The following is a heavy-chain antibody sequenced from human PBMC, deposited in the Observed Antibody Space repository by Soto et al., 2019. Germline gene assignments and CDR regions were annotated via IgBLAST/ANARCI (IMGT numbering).Heavy chain of an antibody. J-gene: IGHJ5*02. CDR3: AKGVSSTSCNWFDP. CDR2: ISGSGDTT. V-gene: IGHV3-23*01. CDR1: GFTFSSYA. D-gene: IGHD2-2*01. Sequence: TGGSLRLSCAASGFTFSSYAMGWVRQAPGKGLEWVSAISGSGDTTYYADSVKGRFTISRDNSKNTLYLQMNSLRAEDTAVYYCAKGVSSTSCNWFDPWGQGTLVTVSS.